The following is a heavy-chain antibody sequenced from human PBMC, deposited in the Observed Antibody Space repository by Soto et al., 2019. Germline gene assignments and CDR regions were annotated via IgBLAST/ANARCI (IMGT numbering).Heavy chain of an antibody. CDR3: ARGGTGTMRNYYMDV. CDR2: VSYSGST. V-gene: IGHV4-59*01. D-gene: IGHD1-1*01. Sequence: PSETLSLTCTVSDDSISRYYWSWIRQPPGKGLEWIGYVSYSGSTNFNPSLKSRVTISVDTSKNQFSLKLSSVTAADTAVYYCARGGTGTMRNYYMDVWGKGTTVTVSS. J-gene: IGHJ6*03. CDR1: DDSISRYY.